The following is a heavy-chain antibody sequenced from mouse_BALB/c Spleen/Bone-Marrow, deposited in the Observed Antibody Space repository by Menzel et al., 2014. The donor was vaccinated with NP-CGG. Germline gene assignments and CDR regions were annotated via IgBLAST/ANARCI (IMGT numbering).Heavy chain of an antibody. J-gene: IGHJ4*01. CDR2: INPGSGYT. CDR1: GYTFTYYT. V-gene: IGHV1-4*01. Sequence: VQLQQSGAELARPGASVKMSCKASGYTFTYYTMHWVKQRPGQGLEWIGYINPGSGYTNYNQKFKDKATLTADKSSSTASIHLNSLTSEASTVDFCARGGHYPCSAMDSWGQGTSVTVSS. CDR3: ARGGHYPCSAMDS. D-gene: IGHD2-1*01.